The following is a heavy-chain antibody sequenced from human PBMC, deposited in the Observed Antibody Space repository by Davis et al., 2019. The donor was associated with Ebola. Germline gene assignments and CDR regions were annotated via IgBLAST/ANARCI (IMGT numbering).Heavy chain of an antibody. CDR2: ISGSGGST. Sequence: PGGSLRLSCAASGFTFSSYAMSWVRQAPGKGLEWVSAISGSGGSTYYADSVKGRFTISRGNSKNTLYLQMNSLRAEDTAVYYCATRIAAAGTVRADYWGQGTLVTVSS. D-gene: IGHD6-13*01. CDR1: GFTFSSYA. V-gene: IGHV3-23*01. J-gene: IGHJ4*02. CDR3: ATRIAAAGTVRADY.